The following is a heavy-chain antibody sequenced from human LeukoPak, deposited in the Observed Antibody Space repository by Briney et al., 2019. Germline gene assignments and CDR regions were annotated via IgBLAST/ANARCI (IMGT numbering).Heavy chain of an antibody. CDR1: GFTFSTYG. Sequence: TGRSLRLSCAASGFTFSTYGMHWVRQAPGKGLEWVAVIWYDGSNKYYADSVKGRFTISRDNAKNSLYLQMNSLRAEDTALYYCAKDIWAIYYGSGIYRMDVWGQGTTVTVSS. V-gene: IGHV3-33*03. J-gene: IGHJ6*02. CDR2: IWYDGSNK. D-gene: IGHD3-10*01. CDR3: AKDIWAIYYGSGIYRMDV.